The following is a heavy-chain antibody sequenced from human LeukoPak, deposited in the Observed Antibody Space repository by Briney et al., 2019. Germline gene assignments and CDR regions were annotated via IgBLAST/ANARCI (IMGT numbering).Heavy chain of an antibody. D-gene: IGHD3-22*01. CDR1: GYTFTSYD. J-gene: IGHJ2*01. CDR2: MNPNSGNT. Sequence: ASVKVSCKASGYTFTSYDINWVRQATGQGLEWMGWMNPNSGNTGYAQKFQGRVTMTRNTSISTAYTELSSLRSEDTAVYYCAREILYDSSGHGYWYFDLWGRGTLVTVSS. V-gene: IGHV1-8*01. CDR3: AREILYDSSGHGYWYFDL.